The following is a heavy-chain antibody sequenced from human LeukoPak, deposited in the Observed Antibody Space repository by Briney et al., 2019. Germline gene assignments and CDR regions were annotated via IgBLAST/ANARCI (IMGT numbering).Heavy chain of an antibody. CDR2: INPNSGGT. CDR3: ARRGVRVSYYYDSSGYCPYFDY. D-gene: IGHD3-22*01. Sequence: ASVTVSCKASGYTFTGYYMHWVRQAPGQGLEWMGWINPNSGGTNYAQKFQGRVTMTRDTSISTAYMELSRLRSDDTAVYYCARRGVRVSYYYDSSGYCPYFDYWGQGTLVTVSS. CDR1: GYTFTGYY. V-gene: IGHV1-2*02. J-gene: IGHJ4*02.